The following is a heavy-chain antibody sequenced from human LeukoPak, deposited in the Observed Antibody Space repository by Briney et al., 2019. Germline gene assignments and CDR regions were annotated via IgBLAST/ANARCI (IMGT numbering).Heavy chain of an antibody. J-gene: IGHJ6*03. CDR3: ARDRVGYYDSSGYYYLDV. Sequence: GGSLRLSCVASGFTFSSNSMTWVRQAPGKGLEWVANIKQDGSEKYYVDSVKGRFTISRDNAKNSLYLQMNSLRAEDTAVYYCARDRVGYYDSSGYYYLDVWGQGTTVTVSS. CDR1: GFTFSSNS. CDR2: IKQDGSEK. V-gene: IGHV3-7*01. D-gene: IGHD3-22*01.